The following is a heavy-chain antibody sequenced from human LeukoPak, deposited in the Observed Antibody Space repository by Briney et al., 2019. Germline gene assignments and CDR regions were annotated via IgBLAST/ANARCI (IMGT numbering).Heavy chain of an antibody. CDR1: GYSISSGYY. Sequence: PSETLSLTCAVSGYSISSGYYWGWIRQPPGKGLEWIGSIYHSGRTYYNPSLKSRVTISVDTSKNQFSLKLSSVTAADTAVYYWARERGDVWGQGTMVTVSS. J-gene: IGHJ3*01. V-gene: IGHV4-38-2*01. D-gene: IGHD3-10*01. CDR2: IYHSGRT. CDR3: ARERGDV.